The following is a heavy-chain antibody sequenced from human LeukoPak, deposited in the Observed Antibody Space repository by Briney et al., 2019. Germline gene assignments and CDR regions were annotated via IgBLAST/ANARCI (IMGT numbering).Heavy chain of an antibody. Sequence: SVKVSCKASEGTFSSYAISWVRQAPGQGLEWMGGIIPIFGTASYAQKFQGRVTITADKSTSTAYMELSSLRPEDTAVYYCARDRSGYDFQFDYWGQGTLVTVSS. CDR2: IIPIFGTA. V-gene: IGHV1-69*06. CDR1: EGTFSSYA. J-gene: IGHJ4*02. D-gene: IGHD5-12*01. CDR3: ARDRSGYDFQFDY.